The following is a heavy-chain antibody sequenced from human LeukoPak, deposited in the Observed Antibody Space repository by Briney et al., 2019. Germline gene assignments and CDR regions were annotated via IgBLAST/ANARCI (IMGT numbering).Heavy chain of an antibody. J-gene: IGHJ4*02. CDR3: ASKGSSSGWYY. Sequence: PSGTLSLICAVSGVSISSSSNYWGWIRQPPGKGLEWIGSIYYSGSTYYNPSLKRRVTISVDTSKNQFSLKLSSVTAADTAVYYCASKGSSSGWYYWGQGTLVTVSS. CDR1: GVSISSSSNY. V-gene: IGHV4-39*01. D-gene: IGHD6-19*01. CDR2: IYYSGST.